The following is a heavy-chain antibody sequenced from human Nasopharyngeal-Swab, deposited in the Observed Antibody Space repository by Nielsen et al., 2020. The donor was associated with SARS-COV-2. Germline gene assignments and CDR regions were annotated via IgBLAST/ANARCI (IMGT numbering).Heavy chain of an antibody. V-gene: IGHV3-21*01. CDR2: ISSSSSYI. Sequence: GESLKISCAASGFTFSSYSMNWVRQAPGKGLEWVSSISSSSSYIYYADSVKGRFTISRDNAKNSLYLQMNSLRAEDTAVYYCARVEMATITTSYYYYYYGMDVWGQGTTVTVSS. CDR3: ARVEMATITTSYYYYYYGMDV. J-gene: IGHJ6*02. D-gene: IGHD5-24*01. CDR1: GFTFSSYS.